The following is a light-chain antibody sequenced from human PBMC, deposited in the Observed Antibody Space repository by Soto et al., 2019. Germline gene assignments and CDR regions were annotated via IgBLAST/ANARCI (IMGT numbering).Light chain of an antibody. V-gene: IGKV1-5*03. CDR1: QSISSW. Sequence: DIQMTQSPSTLSSSVGERVTITCRASQSISSWLAWYQQKPGKAPKLLIYKASSLESGVPSRFSGSGSGTEFTLTISILQPDYFATYYCQHYNSYWTFGQGTKVEIK. J-gene: IGKJ1*01. CDR3: QHYNSYWT. CDR2: KAS.